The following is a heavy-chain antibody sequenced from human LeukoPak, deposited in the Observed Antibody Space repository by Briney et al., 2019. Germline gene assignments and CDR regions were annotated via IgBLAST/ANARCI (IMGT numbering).Heavy chain of an antibody. Sequence: GSLRLSCAASGFTFSSYAMHWVRQAPGKGLEWVAVISYDGSNKYYADSVKGRFTISRDNSKNTLYLQMNSLRAGDTAVYYCARAQHIVVVTATTDYWGQGTLVTVSS. J-gene: IGHJ4*02. CDR1: GFTFSSYA. D-gene: IGHD2-21*02. CDR3: ARAQHIVVVTATTDY. CDR2: ISYDGSNK. V-gene: IGHV3-30-3*01.